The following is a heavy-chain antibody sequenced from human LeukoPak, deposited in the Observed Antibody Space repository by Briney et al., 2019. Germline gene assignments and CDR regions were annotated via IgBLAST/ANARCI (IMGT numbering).Heavy chain of an antibody. D-gene: IGHD5-24*01. V-gene: IGHV3-48*03. CDR1: GFTFSSYE. CDR3: AKIRRDGYNEAFDI. CDR2: ISSSGSTI. J-gene: IGHJ3*02. Sequence: PGGSLRLSCAASGFTFSSYEMNWVCQAPGKGLEWVSYISSSGSTIYYADSVKGRFTISRDNSKNTLYLQMNSLRAEDTAVYYCAKIRRDGYNEAFDIWGQGTMVTVSS.